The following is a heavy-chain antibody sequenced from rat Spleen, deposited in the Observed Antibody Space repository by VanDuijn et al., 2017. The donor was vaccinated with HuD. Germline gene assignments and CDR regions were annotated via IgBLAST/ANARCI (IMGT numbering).Heavy chain of an antibody. CDR2: ISTGGGNT. CDR1: GFTFSNYD. J-gene: IGHJ2*01. Sequence: EVQLVESGGGLVQPGRSMKLSCAVSGFTFSNYDMAWVRQAPPKGLEWIASISTGGGNTYYRDSVKGRFTISRDNAKNTQYLQMDSLRSEDTATYYCARRNSGYPTVYYFDYWGQGVMVTVSS. CDR3: ARRNSGYPTVYYFDY. V-gene: IGHV5S13*01. D-gene: IGHD4-3*01.